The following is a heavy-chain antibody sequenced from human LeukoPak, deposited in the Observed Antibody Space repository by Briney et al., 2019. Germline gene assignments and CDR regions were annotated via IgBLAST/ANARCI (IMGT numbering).Heavy chain of an antibody. CDR1: GYTFTGYY. V-gene: IGHV1-2*04. J-gene: IGHJ4*02. Sequence: ASVKVSCKASGYTFTGYYMHWVGQAPGHGLEWMGWINPNSVGSNYPQKFQGWVTMTRDTSISTAYMELSRLRSDDTAVYYCARASGDYVWGSYRYNPTFDYWGQGTLVTVSS. CDR2: INPNSVGS. D-gene: IGHD3-16*02. CDR3: ARASGDYVWGSYRYNPTFDY.